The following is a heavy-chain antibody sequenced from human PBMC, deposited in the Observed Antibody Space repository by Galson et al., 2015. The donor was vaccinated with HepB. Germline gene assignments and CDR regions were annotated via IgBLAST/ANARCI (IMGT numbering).Heavy chain of an antibody. V-gene: IGHV3-23*01. D-gene: IGHD5-18*01. CDR1: GFAFGTHA. CDR2: MSGNGDSK. CDR3: AKGYGLFDS. Sequence: SLRLSCAASGFAFGTHAMSWVRQAPGRGLEWVSGMSGNGDSKFYADSVKGRFTVSRDNPNNMLYLQMNSLRADDAGLYFCAKGYGLFDSWGQGILVTVSS. J-gene: IGHJ5*01.